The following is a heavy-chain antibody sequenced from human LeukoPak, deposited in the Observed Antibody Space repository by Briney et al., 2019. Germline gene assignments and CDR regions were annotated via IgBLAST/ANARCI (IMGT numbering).Heavy chain of an antibody. V-gene: IGHV3-48*03. CDR1: AFTFSSYE. J-gene: IGHJ4*02. CDR3: ARDAGYSYGIGNGIDY. CDR2: ISTSGSTI. Sequence: GGSLSLSCAPSAFTFSSYEMNLARQAPGNRLECPSYISTSGSTIYYADAVKGRFTMSRDNAKKSLHLQMNSVRAEDTAIYYCARDAGYSYGIGNGIDYWGQGTLVTVSS. D-gene: IGHD5-18*01.